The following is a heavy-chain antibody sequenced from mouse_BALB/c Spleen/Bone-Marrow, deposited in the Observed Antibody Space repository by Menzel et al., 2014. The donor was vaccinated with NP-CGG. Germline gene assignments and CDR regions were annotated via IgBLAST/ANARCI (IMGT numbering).Heavy chain of an antibody. CDR1: GFAFSDYD. J-gene: IGHJ2*01. CDR3: ARRSGYDYAFDY. D-gene: IGHD2-4*01. Sequence: EAQVVESGGGSVKPGGSLKLSCAASGFAFSDYDMSWVRQNPEKRLEWVATIRSGGSYTSYPDNMKGRFTNPRDNARNTLYLQMSSLRSEDTTLYYCARRSGYDYAFDYWGQGTTLTVSS. V-gene: IGHV5-9*02. CDR2: IRSGGSYT.